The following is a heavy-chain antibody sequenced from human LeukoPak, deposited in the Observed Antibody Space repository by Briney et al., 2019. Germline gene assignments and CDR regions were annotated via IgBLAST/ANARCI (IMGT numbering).Heavy chain of an antibody. V-gene: IGHV4-31*03. J-gene: IGHJ4*02. Sequence: SQTLSLTCTVSGGSISSGGYYWSWIRQHPGKGLEWIGEINHSASTNYNPSLKSRVIISVDMSKNQFSLKLSSVTAADTAVYYCARVTGSITIFVRRGIIDYWGQGTLVTVSS. D-gene: IGHD3-3*01. CDR1: GGSISSGGYY. CDR3: ARVTGSITIFVRRGIIDY. CDR2: INHSAST.